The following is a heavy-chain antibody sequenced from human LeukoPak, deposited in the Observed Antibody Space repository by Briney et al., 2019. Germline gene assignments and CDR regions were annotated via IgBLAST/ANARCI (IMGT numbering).Heavy chain of an antibody. J-gene: IGHJ4*02. D-gene: IGHD4-11*01. CDR3: AEDYSNFLYY. V-gene: IGHV3-30*18. CDR1: GFTFSSYG. CDR2: ISYDGSNK. Sequence: GRSLRLSCAASGFTFSSYGMHWVRQAPGKGLEWVAVISYDGSNKYYADSVKGRFTISRDNYKNTLYMQMNSMRAEDTAGYYCAEDYSNFLYYWGRRALV.